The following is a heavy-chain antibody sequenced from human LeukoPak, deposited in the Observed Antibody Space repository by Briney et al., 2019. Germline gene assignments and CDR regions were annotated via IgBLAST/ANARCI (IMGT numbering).Heavy chain of an antibody. Sequence: PGGSLRLSCAASGFTFSSYWMSWVRQAPGKGLEWMANIKQDGSEKYYVDSVKGRFTISRDNAKNSVYLQMNSLRAEDTAVYYCVRDYCSGVTCYPGYWGQGTLVTVPS. CDR1: GFTFSSYW. J-gene: IGHJ4*02. D-gene: IGHD2-15*01. CDR3: VRDYCSGVTCYPGY. CDR2: IKQDGSEK. V-gene: IGHV3-7*05.